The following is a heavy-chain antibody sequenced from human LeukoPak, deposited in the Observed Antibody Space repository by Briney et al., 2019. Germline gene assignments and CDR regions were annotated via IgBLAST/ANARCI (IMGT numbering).Heavy chain of an antibody. CDR1: GFTFSSYA. J-gene: IGHJ6*02. D-gene: IGHD3-9*01. Sequence: GGSPRLSCAASGFTFSSYAMHWVRQAPGKGLEWVAVISYDGSNKYYADSVKGRFTISRDNSKNTLYLQMNSLRAEDTAVYYCARFGILTAPYYYCGMDVWGQGTTVTVSS. CDR3: ARFGILTAPYYYCGMDV. CDR2: ISYDGSNK. V-gene: IGHV3-30-3*01.